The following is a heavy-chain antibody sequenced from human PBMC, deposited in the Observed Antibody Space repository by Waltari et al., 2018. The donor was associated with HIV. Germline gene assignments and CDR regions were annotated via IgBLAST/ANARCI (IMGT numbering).Heavy chain of an antibody. CDR3: ARDGFNGCGSSTY. V-gene: IGHV1-46*04. J-gene: IGHJ4*02. CDR1: GYTFISYH. CDR2: INPGDGST. Sequence: QVQLVQSGAEVKKPGASVKVSCKASGYTFISYHFHWVRQAPGQGLEWIGIINPGDGSTRYAQKWQGSVTMTRETSTNTVYMELSSLRSEDTAVYYCARDGFNGCGSSTYWGQGTLVTVSS. D-gene: IGHD6-19*01.